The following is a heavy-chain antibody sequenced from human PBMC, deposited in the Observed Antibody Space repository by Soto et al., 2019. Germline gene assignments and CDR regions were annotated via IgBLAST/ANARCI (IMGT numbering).Heavy chain of an antibody. Sequence: SLRLSCAASGFTFSSYAMSWVRQAPGKGLEWVSAISGSGGSTYYADSVKGRFTISRDNSKNTLYLQMNSLRAEDTAVYYCARQLRYCTNGVCLWFDPWGQGTLITVSS. V-gene: IGHV3-23*01. CDR1: GFTFSSYA. CDR3: ARQLRYCTNGVCLWFDP. J-gene: IGHJ5*02. D-gene: IGHD2-8*01. CDR2: ISGSGGST.